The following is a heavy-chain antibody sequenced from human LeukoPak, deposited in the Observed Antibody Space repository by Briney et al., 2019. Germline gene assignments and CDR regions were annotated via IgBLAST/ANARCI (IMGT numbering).Heavy chain of an antibody. D-gene: IGHD6-13*01. Sequence: SETLSLTCTVSGGSISSYCWSWIRQPAGKGLEWIGRIYTSGSTNYNPSLKGRVTMSVDTSKNQFSLKLSSVTAADTAVYYCARDIAAAGKRGSRGNWFDPWGQGTLVTVSS. V-gene: IGHV4-4*07. CDR2: IYTSGST. CDR1: GGSISSYC. CDR3: ARDIAAAGKRGSRGNWFDP. J-gene: IGHJ5*02.